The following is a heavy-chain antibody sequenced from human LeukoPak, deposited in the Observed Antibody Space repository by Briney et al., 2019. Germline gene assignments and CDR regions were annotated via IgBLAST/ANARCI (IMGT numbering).Heavy chain of an antibody. J-gene: IGHJ3*02. D-gene: IGHD3-22*01. Sequence: PGRSLRLSCAASGFTFRSYDMHWVRQAPGKGLEWVAVVWYDEGNKYYVDSVKGRFTISRDNSKNTMYLQMNSLRVEDTAVYYCARDDSSGAFDIWGQGTMVTVSS. V-gene: IGHV3-33*01. CDR3: ARDDSSGAFDI. CDR2: VWYDEGNK. CDR1: GFTFRSYD.